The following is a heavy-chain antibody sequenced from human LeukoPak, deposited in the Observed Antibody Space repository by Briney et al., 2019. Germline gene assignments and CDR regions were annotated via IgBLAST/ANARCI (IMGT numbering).Heavy chain of an antibody. J-gene: IGHJ4*02. CDR3: ARDLGSLPEQYYYDSSGYPLPFDY. CDR2: ISAYNGNT. V-gene: IGHV1-18*01. D-gene: IGHD3-22*01. Sequence: ASVTVSCKASGYTFTSYGISWVRQAPGQGLEWMGWISAYNGNTNYAQKLQGRVTMTTDTSTSTAHMELRSLRSDDTAVYYCARDLGSLPEQYYYDSSGYPLPFDYWGQGTLVTVSS. CDR1: GYTFTSYG.